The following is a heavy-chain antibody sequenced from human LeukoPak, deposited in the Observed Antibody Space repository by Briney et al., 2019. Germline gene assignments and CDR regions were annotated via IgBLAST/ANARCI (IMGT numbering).Heavy chain of an antibody. CDR2: IKPNSGGT. CDR1: GYSFTDYY. J-gene: IGHJ4*02. D-gene: IGHD2-2*01. CDR3: AREEHCTSASCYLDY. V-gene: IGHV1-2*06. Sequence: GASVKVSCKASGYSFTDYYMHWVRQAPGQGLEWMGRIKPNSGGTAYAQKFQGRVTMTRDTSISTAYMELSRLRSDDTAVYYCAREEHCTSASCYLDYWGQGTLVTVSS.